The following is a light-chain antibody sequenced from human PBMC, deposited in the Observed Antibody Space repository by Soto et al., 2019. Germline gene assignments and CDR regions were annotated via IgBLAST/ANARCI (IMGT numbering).Light chain of an antibody. CDR2: DVS. Sequence: EIVMTQSPATLSVSPGERATLSCRASQSVSSNLAWYQQKPGQAPGLLIYDVSTRATGIPARFSGSGSGTEFTLTISGLQSEDFAVYYCQQYNNWPGTFGQGTKVDIK. CDR3: QQYNNWPGT. CDR1: QSVSSN. V-gene: IGKV3-15*01. J-gene: IGKJ1*01.